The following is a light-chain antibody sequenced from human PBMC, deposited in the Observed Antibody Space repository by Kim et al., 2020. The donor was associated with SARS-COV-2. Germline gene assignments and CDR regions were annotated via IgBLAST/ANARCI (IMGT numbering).Light chain of an antibody. J-gene: IGKJ1*01. Sequence: ASVRDRGTITCRASQDISRYLNWYQQKPGKAPKHLIYTAASLQSGVPSRFTGSRSETDFTLTISSLQPEDVAPYYCQPTPSASRTFGQGTKVDI. CDR1: QDISRY. CDR2: TAA. CDR3: QPTPSASRT. V-gene: IGKV1-39*01.